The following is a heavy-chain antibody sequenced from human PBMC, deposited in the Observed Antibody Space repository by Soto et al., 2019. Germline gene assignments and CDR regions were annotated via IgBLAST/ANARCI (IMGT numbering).Heavy chain of an antibody. J-gene: IGHJ4*02. D-gene: IGHD1-1*01. CDR2: TRNKANSYTT. CDR3: ARVTNRDNIWHPFDY. Sequence: GGSLRLSCAASGFTFSDHYMDWVRQAPGKGLEWVGRTRNKANSYTTEYAASVKGRFTNSRDESKSSLYLQMNSLKTEDTAVYYCARVTNRDNIWHPFDYWGQGTLVTVSS. CDR1: GFTFSDHY. V-gene: IGHV3-72*01.